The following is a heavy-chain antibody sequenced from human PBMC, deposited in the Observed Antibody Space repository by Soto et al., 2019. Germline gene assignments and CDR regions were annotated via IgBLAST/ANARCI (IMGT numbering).Heavy chain of an antibody. Sequence: GGSLRLSCAASGFTFSSYAMHWVRQAPGKGLEWVAVISYDGSNKYYADSVKGRFTISRDNSKNTLYLQMNSLRAEDTAVYYCARGEVVQLERDDAVPNFDYWGQGTLVTVSS. CDR3: ARGEVVQLERDDAVPNFDY. D-gene: IGHD1-1*01. CDR2: ISYDGSNK. V-gene: IGHV3-30-3*01. CDR1: GFTFSSYA. J-gene: IGHJ4*02.